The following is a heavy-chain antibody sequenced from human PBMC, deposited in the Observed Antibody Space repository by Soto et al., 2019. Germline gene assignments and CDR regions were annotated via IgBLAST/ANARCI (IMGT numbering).Heavy chain of an antibody. D-gene: IGHD1-26*01. CDR3: ARDGGRHSGGIDY. J-gene: IGHJ4*02. V-gene: IGHV1-69*01. Sequence: QVQLVQSGAEVKKPGSSVKVSCKASGGTFSSYSINWVRQAPGQGLEWMGEIIPIFGTANYAQKFQGRVTITADASTSTAYMELSSLRSDATAVYACARDGGRHSGGIDYWGQGTLVTVSS. CDR2: IIPIFGTA. CDR1: GGTFSSYS.